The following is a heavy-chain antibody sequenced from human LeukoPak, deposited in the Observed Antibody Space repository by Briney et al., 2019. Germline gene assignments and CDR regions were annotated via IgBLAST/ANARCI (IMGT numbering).Heavy chain of an antibody. J-gene: IGHJ4*02. D-gene: IGHD6-13*01. CDR2: ISAYNGNT. CDR3: ARDLGPVAAAGTGDY. V-gene: IGHV1-18*01. Sequence: ASVKVSCKASGYTFTSYGISWVRQAPGQGLEWMGWISAYNGNTNYAQKLQGRVTMTTDTSTSTAYMELRSLRSDDTAVYYCARDLGPVAAAGTGDYWGQGTLVTVSS. CDR1: GYTFTSYG.